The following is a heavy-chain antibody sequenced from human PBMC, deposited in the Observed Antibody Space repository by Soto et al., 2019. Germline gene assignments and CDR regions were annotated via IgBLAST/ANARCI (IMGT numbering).Heavy chain of an antibody. Sequence: XESLKISCQCSGNSFSSYWSALVLQMPGKGLEWMGIIYPGDSDTIYSPSFQGQVTFSADKSTSTAYLQWSSLKASDSAMYYCARQGSNGAYYYYGMDVWGQGTTVTVSS. V-gene: IGHV5-51*01. CDR1: GNSFSSYW. D-gene: IGHD2-8*01. J-gene: IGHJ6*02. CDR2: IYPGDSDT. CDR3: ARQGSNGAYYYYGMDV.